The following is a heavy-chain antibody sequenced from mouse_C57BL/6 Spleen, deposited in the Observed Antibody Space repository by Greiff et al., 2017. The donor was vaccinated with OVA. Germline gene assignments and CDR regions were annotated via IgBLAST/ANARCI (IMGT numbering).Heavy chain of an antibody. D-gene: IGHD1-1*01. Sequence: DVKLVESGGGLVKPGGSLKLSCAASGFTFSSYAMSWVRQTPEKRLEWVATISDGGSYTYYPDNVKGRFTISRDNAKNNLYLQMSHLKSEDTAMYYCARGAYGSSYYFDYWGQGTTLTVAS. CDR3: ARGAYGSSYYFDY. V-gene: IGHV5-4*03. CDR2: ISDGGSYT. J-gene: IGHJ2*01. CDR1: GFTFSSYA.